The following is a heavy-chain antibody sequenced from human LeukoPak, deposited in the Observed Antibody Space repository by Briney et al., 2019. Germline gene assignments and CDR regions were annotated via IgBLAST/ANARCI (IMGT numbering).Heavy chain of an antibody. J-gene: IGHJ4*02. CDR1: GFTFSSYS. Sequence: GGSLRLSCAASGFTFSSYSMNWVRQAPGKGLEWVSSISSSSSYIYYADSVKGRFTISRDNAKNSLYLQMNSLRAEDTAVYYCAKPLPGYGSFFDFWGQGTLVTVSS. D-gene: IGHD3-10*01. V-gene: IGHV3-21*01. CDR2: ISSSSSYI. CDR3: AKPLPGYGSFFDF.